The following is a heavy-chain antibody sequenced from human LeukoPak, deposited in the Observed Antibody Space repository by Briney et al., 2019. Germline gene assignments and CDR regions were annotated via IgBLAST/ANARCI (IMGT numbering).Heavy chain of an antibody. CDR3: ARYDSSGYFDAFDI. CDR1: GFTFSSFE. Sequence: PGGSLRLSCAASGFTFSSFEMNWVRQAPGKGLEWVSCITYSGSSIYYADSVQGRFTISRDNAKNSLSLQMNSLRAEDTAVYYCARYDSSGYFDAFDIWGQGTMVTVSS. CDR2: ITYSGSSI. D-gene: IGHD3-22*01. V-gene: IGHV3-48*03. J-gene: IGHJ3*02.